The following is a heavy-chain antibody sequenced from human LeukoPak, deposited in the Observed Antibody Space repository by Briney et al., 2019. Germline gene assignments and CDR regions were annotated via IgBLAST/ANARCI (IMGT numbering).Heavy chain of an antibody. CDR1: GYTFTGYY. CDR3: ARSLSRIAAAGTVKYFDY. CDR2: INPNSGGT. Sequence: GASVKVSCKASGYTFTGYYMHWVRQAPGQGLEWMGRINPNSGGTNYAQKFQGGVTMTRDTSISTAYMELGRLRSDDTAVYYCARSLSRIAAAGTVKYFDYWGQGTPVTVSS. D-gene: IGHD6-13*01. J-gene: IGHJ4*02. V-gene: IGHV1-2*06.